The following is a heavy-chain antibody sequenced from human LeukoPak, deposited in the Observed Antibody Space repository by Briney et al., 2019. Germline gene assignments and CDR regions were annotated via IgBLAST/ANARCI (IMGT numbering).Heavy chain of an antibody. D-gene: IGHD2-2*01. Sequence: GESLKISCQGSGYSFSSYWIGWVRQMPGKGLEWMGIIYLGDSHTRYSPSFQGQVTISADKSISTAYVRWSSLKASDTAMYYCARGSYCSSTSCQHFDYWGQGTLVTVSS. CDR2: IYLGDSHT. J-gene: IGHJ4*02. V-gene: IGHV5-51*01. CDR1: GYSFSSYW. CDR3: ARGSYCSSTSCQHFDY.